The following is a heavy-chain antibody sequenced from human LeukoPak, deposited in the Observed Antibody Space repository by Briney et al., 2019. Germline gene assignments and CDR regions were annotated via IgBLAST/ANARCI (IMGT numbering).Heavy chain of an antibody. J-gene: IGHJ6*03. D-gene: IGHD2/OR15-2a*01. Sequence: SETLSLTCTVSGGSISTYFWAWIRQPPGKALEWIGYITYTGTTYSGTTSYNPSLESRVTISADTSRNQFSLRLSSVTAADTAVYYCARWEYNYYYYMDVWGKGTTVTVSS. CDR3: ARWEYNYYYYMDV. V-gene: IGHV4-59*01. CDR1: GGSISTYF. CDR2: ITYTGTTYSGTT.